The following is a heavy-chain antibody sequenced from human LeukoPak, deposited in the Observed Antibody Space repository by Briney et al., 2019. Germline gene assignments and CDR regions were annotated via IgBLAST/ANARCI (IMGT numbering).Heavy chain of an antibody. J-gene: IGHJ3*02. CDR1: GGSISSYY. V-gene: IGHV4-59*01. D-gene: IGHD5-18*01. Sequence: SETLSLTCTVSGGSISSYYWSWIRQPPGKGLEWIGYIYYSGSTNYNPSLKSRVTISVDTSKNQFSLKLSSVTAADTAVYYCARTYRGCSYGLLAFAFDIWGQGTMVTVSS. CDR2: IYYSGST. CDR3: ARTYRGCSYGLLAFAFDI.